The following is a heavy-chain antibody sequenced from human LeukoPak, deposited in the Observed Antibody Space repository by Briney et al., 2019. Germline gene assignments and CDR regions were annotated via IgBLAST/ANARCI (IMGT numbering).Heavy chain of an antibody. CDR2: TRNKAESYKT. D-gene: IGHD2-21*01. CDR1: GFSFSNHY. CDR3: ARDRIVGMDV. V-gene: IGHV3-72*01. J-gene: IGHJ6*03. Sequence: GGSLRLSCAASGFSFSNHYINWVRQTPGKGLEWVGRTRNKAESYKTEYAASVQGRFTISRDDSKKSLFLHMNSLKTEDTAVYYCARDRIVGMDVWGKGTTVTVSS.